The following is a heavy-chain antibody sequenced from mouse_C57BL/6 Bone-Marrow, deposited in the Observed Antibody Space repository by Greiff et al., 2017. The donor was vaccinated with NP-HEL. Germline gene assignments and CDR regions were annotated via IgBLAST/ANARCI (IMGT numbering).Heavy chain of an antibody. D-gene: IGHD2-3*01. CDR1: GYSFTDYH. J-gene: IGHJ2*01. CDR3: AKNYDGYYDY. Sequence: EVQLQQPGPELVKPGASVQISCKASGYSFTDYHMNWVKQSTGRSLEWIGVINPNYGNTSYNQKFKGKATVTVDQSSSTAYMKLNSLTSEDSAVYYGAKNYDGYYDYWGQGTTLTVSS. CDR2: INPNYGNT. V-gene: IGHV1-39*01.